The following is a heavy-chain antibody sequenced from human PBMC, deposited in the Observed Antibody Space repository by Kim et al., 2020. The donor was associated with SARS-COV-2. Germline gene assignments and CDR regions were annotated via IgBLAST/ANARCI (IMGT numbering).Heavy chain of an antibody. D-gene: IGHD3-9*01. CDR2: IYWDDDK. J-gene: IGHJ3*02. V-gene: IGHV2-5*02. Sequence: SGPTLVNHTHTLTLTCTFSGFSLSTSGVGVGWIRQPPGKALEWLALIYWDDDKRYSPSLKSRLTITKATTKNQVVLTMTNMDPVDTATYYCSHGGYYDIFPWTNAFDIWGQRTMVTVSS. CDR1: GFSLSTSGVG. CDR3: SHGGYYDIFPWTNAFDI.